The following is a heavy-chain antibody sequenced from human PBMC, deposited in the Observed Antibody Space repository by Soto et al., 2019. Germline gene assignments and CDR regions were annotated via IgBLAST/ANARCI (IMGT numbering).Heavy chain of an antibody. CDR1: PITVYNFAA. D-gene: IGHD2-2*01. Sequence: EMQLLESGGGLGQPGGSLRLSCVASPITVYNFAAMSWVRQTPERGLEWVSTISGRGDNRYYADSVKGRFTISRDNSKNRLYLQMDGLRVDDTAVYYCAKDRALENQTPYGMDVWGQGTTVTV. CDR3: AKDRALENQTPYGMDV. V-gene: IGHV3-23*01. CDR2: ISGRGDNR. J-gene: IGHJ6*02.